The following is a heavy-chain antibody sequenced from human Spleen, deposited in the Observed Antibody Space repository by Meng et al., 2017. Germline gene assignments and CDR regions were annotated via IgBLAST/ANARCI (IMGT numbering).Heavy chain of an antibody. CDR1: GYNFPDYY. D-gene: IGHD6-25*01. CDR2: INPKSGDT. CDR3: ARDEDISAAGKLFGDY. V-gene: IGHV1-2*06. J-gene: IGHJ4*02. Sequence: QVRRVQSGLEGKRPGASVKVSCKPSGYNFPDYYILRVRRAPGQGLEWMGRINPKSGDTHHAQKFQARVTMTGDTSISTAYMELSGLRSDDTAMYYCARDEDISAAGKLFGDYWGQGTLVTVSS.